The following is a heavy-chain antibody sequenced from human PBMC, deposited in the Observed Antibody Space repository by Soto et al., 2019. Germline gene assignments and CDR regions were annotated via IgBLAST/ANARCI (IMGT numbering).Heavy chain of an antibody. CDR1: GGSISSGGYY. J-gene: IGHJ4*02. D-gene: IGHD3-10*01. Sequence: QVQLQESGPGLVKPSQTLSLTCTVSGGSISSGGYYWSWIRQHPGKGLEWIGYIYYSGSTYYNPSLKSRVTISVDPSTNQFSLKLSSVTAADTAVYYCARGVTMVRGVIHTPYFDYWGQGTLVTVSS. CDR2: IYYSGST. CDR3: ARGVTMVRGVIHTPYFDY. V-gene: IGHV4-31*03.